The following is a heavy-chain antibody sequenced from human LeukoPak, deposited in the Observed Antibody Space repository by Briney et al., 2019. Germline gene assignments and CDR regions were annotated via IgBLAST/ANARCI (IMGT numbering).Heavy chain of an antibody. J-gene: IGHJ6*03. CDR1: GGTFNSYA. Sequence: ASVKVSCKASGGTFNSYAISWVRQAPGQGLEWMGGIIPIFGTANYAQKFQGRVTITADESTSTAYMELSSLRSEDTAVYYCARDSSNYEYYYYYMDVWGKGTTVTVSS. CDR3: ARDSSNYEYYYYYMDV. CDR2: IIPIFGTA. D-gene: IGHD4-11*01. V-gene: IGHV1-69*01.